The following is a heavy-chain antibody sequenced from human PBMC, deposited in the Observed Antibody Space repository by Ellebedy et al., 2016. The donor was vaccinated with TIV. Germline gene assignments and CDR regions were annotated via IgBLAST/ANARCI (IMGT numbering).Heavy chain of an antibody. J-gene: IGHJ4*02. CDR2: IWYDGNNK. CDR1: GFTFSSYG. CDR3: AKDSGWEHEY. V-gene: IGHV3-33*06. D-gene: IGHD3-10*01. Sequence: GESLKISCAASGFTFSSYGMHWVRQAPGKGLEWVALIWYDGNNKYYADSVKGRFTISRDNSKNTLYLQMNSLRAEDTALYYCAKDSGWEHEYWGQGTLVAVSS.